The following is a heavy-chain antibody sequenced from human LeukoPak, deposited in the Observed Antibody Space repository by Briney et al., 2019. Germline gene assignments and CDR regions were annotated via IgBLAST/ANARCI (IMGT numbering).Heavy chain of an antibody. CDR2: IYYSGST. Sequence: PSETLSLTCTVSGGSISSYYWSWLRQPPGKGLEWIGYIYYSGSTNYNPSLKSRVTISVDTSKNQFSLKLSSVTAADTAVYYCARWDGSYLEGPLDYWGQGTLVTVSS. CDR3: ARWDGSYLEGPLDY. D-gene: IGHD1-26*01. J-gene: IGHJ4*02. CDR1: GGSISSYY. V-gene: IGHV4-59*01.